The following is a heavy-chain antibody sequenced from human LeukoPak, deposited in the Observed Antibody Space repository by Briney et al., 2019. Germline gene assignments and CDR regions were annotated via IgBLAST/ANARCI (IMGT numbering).Heavy chain of an antibody. CDR2: IYSGGST. CDR3: ARMNMATTGFDY. CDR1: GFTVSSNY. Sequence: PGGSLRLSCAASGFTVSSNYMSWVRQAPRKGLEWVSVIYSGGSTYYADSVKGRFTISRDNSKNTLYLQMNSLRAEDTAVYYCARMNMATTGFDYWGQGTLVTVSS. D-gene: IGHD5-24*01. V-gene: IGHV3-66*02. J-gene: IGHJ4*02.